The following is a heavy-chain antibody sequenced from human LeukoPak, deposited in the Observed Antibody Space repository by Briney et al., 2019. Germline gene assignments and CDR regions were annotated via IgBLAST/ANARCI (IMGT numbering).Heavy chain of an antibody. Sequence: GGSLRLSCAASGFTFSSYWMHWVRQVPGEGLVWVSRINSDGYSIGYADSVKGRFTISRDNAKNTMHLQMNSLRAEDTAVYYCAKTSRGALYHFDCWGQGALVTVSS. CDR1: GFTFSSYW. CDR2: INSDGYSI. CDR3: AKTSRGALYHFDC. V-gene: IGHV3-74*01. D-gene: IGHD3-10*01. J-gene: IGHJ4*02.